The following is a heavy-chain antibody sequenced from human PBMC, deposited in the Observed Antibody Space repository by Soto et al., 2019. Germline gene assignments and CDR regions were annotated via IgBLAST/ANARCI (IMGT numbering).Heavy chain of an antibody. CDR2: ISYDGNSK. J-gene: IGHJ4*02. CDR3: ARGLMATRLHLDF. CDR1: GFTFSHYA. V-gene: IGHV3-30-3*01. Sequence: QVQVVESGGGVVQPGTSLRLSCAASGFTFSHYAFHWVRQAPGKGLELVAFISYDGNSKYYADSVKGRFTISRDNSKNTLYLQMNSVRGEHAAVYYCARGLMATRLHLDFWGQGTLVTVSS.